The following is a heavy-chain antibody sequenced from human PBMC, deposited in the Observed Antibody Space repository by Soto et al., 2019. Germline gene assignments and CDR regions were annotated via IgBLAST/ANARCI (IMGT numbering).Heavy chain of an antibody. Sequence: EVQLVESGGGLVEPGGSIRLSCVASGFTFTKAYMTWVRQAPGKGLEWVGRIKGSHAGGTTDYATSVKGRFTISRDDSKNTLYLQMNSLTTEYTSIYYCSTMGGKPGSNFYGAYWGQGTLVTVSS. CDR2: IKGSHAGGTT. D-gene: IGHD1-26*01. J-gene: IGHJ4*02. CDR1: GFTFTKAY. V-gene: IGHV3-15*01. CDR3: STMGGKPGSNFYGAY.